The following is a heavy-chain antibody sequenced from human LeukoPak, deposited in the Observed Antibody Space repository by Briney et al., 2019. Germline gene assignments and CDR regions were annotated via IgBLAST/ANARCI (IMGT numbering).Heavy chain of an antibody. J-gene: IGHJ3*02. CDR2: ISSNGGST. CDR3: AKGYYYDSSGYYSEGAFDI. D-gene: IGHD3-22*01. CDR1: GFTFSSYA. Sequence: QPGGSLRLSCSASGFTFSSYAMHWVRQAPGKGLEYVSAISSNGGSTYYADSVKGRFTISRDNSKNTLYLQMNSLRAEDTAVYYCAKGYYYDSSGYYSEGAFDIWGQGTMVTVSS. V-gene: IGHV3-64*04.